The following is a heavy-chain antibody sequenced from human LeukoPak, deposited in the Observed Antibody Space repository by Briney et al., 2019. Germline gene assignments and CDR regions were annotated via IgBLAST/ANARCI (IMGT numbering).Heavy chain of an antibody. CDR3: ARSSLTYYYDSSDYYSNWFDP. Sequence: ASVKVSCKASGYTFTSYAMHWVRQAPGQRLEWMGWINAGNGNTKYSQKFQGRVTITRDTSASTASMELSSPRPEDTAVYYCARSSLTYYYDSSDYYSNWFDPWGQGTLVTVSS. CDR1: GYTFTSYA. V-gene: IGHV1-3*01. D-gene: IGHD3-22*01. CDR2: INAGNGNT. J-gene: IGHJ5*02.